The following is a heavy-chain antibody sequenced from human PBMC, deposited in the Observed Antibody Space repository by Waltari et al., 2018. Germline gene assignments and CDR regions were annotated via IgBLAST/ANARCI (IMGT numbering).Heavy chain of an antibody. CDR2: IYSGGST. D-gene: IGHD3-10*01. CDR3: ARGRGYYGSGSHFDY. CDR1: GLTVSSNY. V-gene: IGHV3-53*01. J-gene: IGHJ4*02. Sequence: EVQLVEYGGGLIQPGGSLRLSCAASGLTVSSNYMSWVRQAPGKGLEWVSVIYSGGSTYYAVSVKGRFTISRDNSKNTLYLQMTSLRAEDTAVYYCARGRGYYGSGSHFDYWGQGTLVTVSS.